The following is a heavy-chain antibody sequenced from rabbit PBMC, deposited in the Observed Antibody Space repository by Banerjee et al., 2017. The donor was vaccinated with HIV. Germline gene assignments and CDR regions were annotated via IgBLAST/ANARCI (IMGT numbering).Heavy chain of an antibody. Sequence: QSLEESGGGLVKPGASLTLTCTASGFSFSSGYDMCWVRQAPGKGLEWIACVAAGSSGSAWYASWAKGRFTGSKTSSTTVTLQMTSLTAADTATYFCARDRGLMVMLGFNLWGQGTLVTVS. CDR3: ARDRGLMVMLGFNL. V-gene: IGHV1S40*01. CDR2: VAAGSSGSA. CDR1: GFSFSSGYD. D-gene: IGHD6-1*01. J-gene: IGHJ4*01.